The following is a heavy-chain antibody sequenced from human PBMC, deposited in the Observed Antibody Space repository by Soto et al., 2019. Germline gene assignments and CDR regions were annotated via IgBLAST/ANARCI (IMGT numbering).Heavy chain of an antibody. V-gene: IGHV3-30-3*01. Sequence: QVQLVESGGGVVQPGRSLRLSCAASGFTFSSYAMHWVRQAPGKGLEWVAVISYDGSNKYYADSVKGRFTISRDNSKNTLYLQMNSLRAEDTAVYYCARETVLLEYYFDYWGQGTLVTVSS. J-gene: IGHJ4*02. CDR2: ISYDGSNK. D-gene: IGHD3-10*01. CDR1: GFTFSSYA. CDR3: ARETVLLEYYFDY.